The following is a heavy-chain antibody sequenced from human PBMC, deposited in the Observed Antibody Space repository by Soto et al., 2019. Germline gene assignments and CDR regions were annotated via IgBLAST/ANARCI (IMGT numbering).Heavy chain of an antibody. Sequence: QVQLVESGGGVVQPGRSLRLSCAASGFTFSSYGMHWVRQAPGKGLEWVAVISYDGSNKYYADSVKGRFTISRDNSKNTLYLQMNSLRAEDTAVYYCAKEFTSSSGTDWFDPWGQGTLVTVSS. V-gene: IGHV3-30*18. CDR3: AKEFTSSSGTDWFDP. CDR1: GFTFSSYG. J-gene: IGHJ5*02. D-gene: IGHD6-13*01. CDR2: ISYDGSNK.